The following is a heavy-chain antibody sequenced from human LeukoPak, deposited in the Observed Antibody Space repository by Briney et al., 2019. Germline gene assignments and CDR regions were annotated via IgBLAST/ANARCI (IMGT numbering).Heavy chain of an antibody. CDR1: GFTFSSYG. J-gene: IGHJ3*02. V-gene: IGHV3-30*18. D-gene: IGHD2-2*02. Sequence: PGGSLRLSCAASGFTFSSYGMHWVRQAPGKGLEWVAVISYDGSNKYYADSVKGRFTISRDNSKNTLYVQMNSLRAEDAAVYYCAKDDLYRVQVGMRNAFDIWGQGTMVTVSS. CDR2: ISYDGSNK. CDR3: AKDDLYRVQVGMRNAFDI.